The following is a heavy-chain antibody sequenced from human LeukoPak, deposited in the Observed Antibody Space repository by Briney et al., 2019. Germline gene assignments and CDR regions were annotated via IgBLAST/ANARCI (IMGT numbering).Heavy chain of an antibody. CDR1: GFTFSSYA. V-gene: IGHV3-23*01. D-gene: IGHD1-26*01. CDR2: ISGGGGST. CDR3: ASRVGATNSFDY. Sequence: GGSLRLSCAASGFTFSSYAMSWVRQAPGKGLEWVSAISGGGGSTYYADSVKGRFTISRDNSKNTLYLQMNSLRAEDTAVYYCASRVGATNSFDYWGQGTLVTVSS. J-gene: IGHJ4*02.